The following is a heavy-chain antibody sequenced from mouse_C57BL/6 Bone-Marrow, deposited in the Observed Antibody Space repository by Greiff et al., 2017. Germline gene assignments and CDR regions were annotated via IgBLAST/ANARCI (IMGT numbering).Heavy chain of an antibody. D-gene: IGHD2-3*01. J-gene: IGHJ4*01. V-gene: IGHV1-80*01. Sequence: QVQLQQSGAELVKPGASVKISCKASGYAFSSYWMNWVKQRPGKGLEWIGQIYPGDGDTNYNGKFKGKATLTADKSYSTAYMHLSSLTSEDSAVYFCARWLLNAMDYWGQGTSVTVSS. CDR1: GYAFSSYW. CDR3: ARWLLNAMDY. CDR2: IYPGDGDT.